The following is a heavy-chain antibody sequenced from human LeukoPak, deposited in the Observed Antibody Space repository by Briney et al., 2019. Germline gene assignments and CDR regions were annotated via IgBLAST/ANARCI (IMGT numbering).Heavy chain of an antibody. CDR3: ARHGYTSGPIDY. D-gene: IGHD6-19*01. Sequence: SETLSLTCTVSGGSMSSYYWSWIRQPPGKSLEWIGFVYYTGSSDSSPSLKSRVTISVDTSKNQFSLKLISLTAVDTAVYFCARHGYTSGPIDYWGQGTLVTVSS. CDR2: VYYTGSS. V-gene: IGHV4-59*01. J-gene: IGHJ4*02. CDR1: GGSMSSYY.